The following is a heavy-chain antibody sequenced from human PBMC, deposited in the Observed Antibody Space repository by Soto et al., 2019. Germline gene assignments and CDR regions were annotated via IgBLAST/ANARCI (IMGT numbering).Heavy chain of an antibody. D-gene: IGHD3-9*01. Sequence: QLQLQESGPGLVKPSETLSLTCTVSGGSISSSSYYWGWIRQPPGKGLEWIGSIYYSGSTYYNPTLKSRVPIAVDTSKNQYSLKLSYVTAADPAVYYCAASRQILTGYWGQGTLVTVSS. V-gene: IGHV4-39*01. CDR1: GGSISSSSYY. CDR3: AASRQILTGY. J-gene: IGHJ4*02. CDR2: IYYSGST.